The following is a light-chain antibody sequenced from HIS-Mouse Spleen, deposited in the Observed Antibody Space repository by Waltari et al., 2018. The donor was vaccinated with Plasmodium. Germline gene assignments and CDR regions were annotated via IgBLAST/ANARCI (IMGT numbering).Light chain of an antibody. V-gene: IGLV3-21*02. CDR1: NIGSKS. CDR2: DDS. J-gene: IGLJ2*01. CDR3: QVWDSSSDHPV. Sequence: SYVLTQPPSVSVAPGQTARITCGGNNIGSKSVHWYQQKPGQAPVLVVYDDSDRPSGIPDRFSGANSGNTATLTISRGEAGDEADYYCQVWDSSSDHPVFGGGTKLTVL.